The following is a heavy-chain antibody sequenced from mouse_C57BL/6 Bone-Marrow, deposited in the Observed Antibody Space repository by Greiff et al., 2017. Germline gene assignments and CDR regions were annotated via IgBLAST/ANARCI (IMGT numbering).Heavy chain of an antibody. D-gene: IGHD2-4*01. V-gene: IGHV5-9*01. CDR2: ISGGGGNT. Sequence: DVKLVESGGGLVKPGGSLKLSCAASGFTFSSYTMSWVRQTPEKRLEWVATISGGGGNTYYPDSVKGRFTISRDNAKNTLYLQMSSLRSEDTALYYCATHDYGFDYWGQGTTLTVSS. CDR3: ATHDYGFDY. J-gene: IGHJ2*01. CDR1: GFTFSSYT.